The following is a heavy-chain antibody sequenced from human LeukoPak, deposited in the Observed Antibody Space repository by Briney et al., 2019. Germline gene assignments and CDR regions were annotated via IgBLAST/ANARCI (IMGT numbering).Heavy chain of an antibody. V-gene: IGHV1-18*04. D-gene: IGHD2-15*01. CDR3: ARDRGIYCSGGSCFDY. J-gene: IGHJ4*02. CDR2: ISAYKGNT. CDR1: GYTFTSYG. Sequence: ASVKVSCKASGYTFTSYGISWVRQTPGQGLEWMGWISAYKGNTNYAQKLQGRVTMTTDTSTSTAYMELRSLRSDDTAVYYCARDRGIYCSGGSCFDYWGQGTLVTVSS.